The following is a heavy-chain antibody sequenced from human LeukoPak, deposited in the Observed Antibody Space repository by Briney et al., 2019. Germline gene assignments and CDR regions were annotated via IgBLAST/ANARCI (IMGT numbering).Heavy chain of an antibody. CDR1: GGSISSSSYY. CDR2: IYYSGRT. CDR3: ARQSFGDSEYYFDY. Sequence: SETLSLTCTVSGGSISSSSYYWGWIRQPPGKGLEWIGSIYYSGRTYYNPSLKSRVTISVDTSKNQFSLKLSSVTAADTAVYYCARQSFGDSEYYFDYWGQGTLVTVSS. J-gene: IGHJ4*02. V-gene: IGHV4-39*01. D-gene: IGHD3-10*01.